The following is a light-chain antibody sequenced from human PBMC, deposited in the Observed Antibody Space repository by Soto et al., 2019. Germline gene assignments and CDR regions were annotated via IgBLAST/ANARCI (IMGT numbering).Light chain of an antibody. Sequence: QSVLTQPPSVSEAPGQRVTISCTGSSSNIGAGYEAHWYQQVPGTAPKLLIYENNNRPSGVPDRFSGSTSGTSASLAITGLQAEDAAEYYCQSYDSSLSGYVFGTGTKLTVL. CDR2: ENN. J-gene: IGLJ1*01. CDR1: SSNIGAGYE. CDR3: QSYDSSLSGYV. V-gene: IGLV1-40*01.